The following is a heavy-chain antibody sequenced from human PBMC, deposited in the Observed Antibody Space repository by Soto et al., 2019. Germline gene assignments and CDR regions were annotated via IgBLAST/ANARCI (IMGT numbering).Heavy chain of an antibody. V-gene: IGHV3-7*04. Sequence: EVQLVESGGGLVQPGGSLRLTCEVSGFTFRGSWMSWVRQAPGKGLEWVANVNQEGSDRYYVDSVKGRFTISRDNAKNSLDLQMNSLGAEDTAVYYCAGGGGNFDQWGQGTLVTVAS. D-gene: IGHD3-16*01. J-gene: IGHJ4*02. CDR1: GFTFRGSW. CDR3: AGGGGNFDQ. CDR2: VNQEGSDR.